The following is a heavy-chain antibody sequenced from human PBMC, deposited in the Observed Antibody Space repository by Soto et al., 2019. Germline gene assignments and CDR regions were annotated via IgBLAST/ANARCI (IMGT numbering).Heavy chain of an antibody. CDR3: ALRTSVFGVVAMGGLDV. J-gene: IGHJ6*01. V-gene: IGHV1-69*14. CDR1: GGTFSSYS. CDR2: IIPIFPTA. D-gene: IGHD3-3*01. Sequence: QVQLVQSGAELKKPGSSVRVSCQASGGTFSSYSVNWVRQAPGQGLEWMGGIIPIFPTADHAQRFQGRVTFTADKSTNTAYMELSSLRSDDTAVYYCALRTSVFGVVAMGGLDVWGQGTTVTVSS.